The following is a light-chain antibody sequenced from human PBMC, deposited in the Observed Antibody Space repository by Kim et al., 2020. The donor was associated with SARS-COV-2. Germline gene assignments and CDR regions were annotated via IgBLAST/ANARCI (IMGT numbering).Light chain of an antibody. CDR2: KAS. CDR1: ESFSSW. CDR3: QQYYIFPYT. J-gene: IGKJ2*01. Sequence: DIQMTQSPSTLSASVGDTVTISCRASESFSSWLAWYQQKPGKAPNLLIYKASNLESGVPSRFSGSESGTEFTLTITSLQPDDFATYYYQQYYIFPYTFGQGTKLEIK. V-gene: IGKV1-5*03.